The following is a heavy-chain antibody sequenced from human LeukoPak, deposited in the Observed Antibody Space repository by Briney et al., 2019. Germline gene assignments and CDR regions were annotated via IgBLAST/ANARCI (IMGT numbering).Heavy chain of an antibody. V-gene: IGHV1-24*01. D-gene: IGHD6-13*01. CDR2: FDLEDGET. CDR3: ATEVYSSSWYYFDY. J-gene: IGHJ4*02. CDR1: GYTLTELS. Sequence: GASVKVSCKVSGYTLTELSMHWVRQAPGKGLEWMGGFDLEDGETTYAEKFQGRVTMTEDTSTDTAYMELSSLRSEDTAVYYCATEVYSSSWYYFDYWGQGTLVTVSS.